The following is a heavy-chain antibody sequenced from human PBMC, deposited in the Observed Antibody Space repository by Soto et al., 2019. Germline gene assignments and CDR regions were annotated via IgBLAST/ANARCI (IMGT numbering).Heavy chain of an antibody. V-gene: IGHV4-34*01. J-gene: IGHJ4*02. CDR3: ARGRGYSYGYGRLDS. CDR1: GGSFSGYY. D-gene: IGHD5-18*01. Sequence: SETLSLTCAVYGGSFSGYYWSWIRQPPGKGLEWIGEINHSGSTNYNPSLKSRVTISVDTSKNQFSLKLSSVTAAATAVYYCARGRGYSYGYGRLDSWGQGTLVTVSS. CDR2: INHSGST.